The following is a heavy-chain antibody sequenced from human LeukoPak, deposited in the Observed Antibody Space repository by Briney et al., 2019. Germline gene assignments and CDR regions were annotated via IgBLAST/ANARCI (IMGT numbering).Heavy chain of an antibody. D-gene: IGHD3-10*01. J-gene: IGHJ3*02. Sequence: SETLSLTCTVSGGSISSGDYYWSWIRQPPGKGLEWIGYIYYSGSTYYNPSLKSRVTISVDTSKNQSSLKLSSVTAADTAVYYCASPGSYYSQDAFDIWGQGTMVTVSS. V-gene: IGHV4-30-4*08. CDR1: GGSISSGDYY. CDR3: ASPGSYYSQDAFDI. CDR2: IYYSGST.